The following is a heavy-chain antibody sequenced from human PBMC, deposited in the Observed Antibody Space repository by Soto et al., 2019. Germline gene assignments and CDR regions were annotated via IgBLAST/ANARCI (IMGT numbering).Heavy chain of an antibody. CDR1: GVSITSFTYY. CDR2: IHYSGTT. D-gene: IGHD2-2*01. J-gene: IGHJ4*02. V-gene: IGHV4-31*03. CDR3: ATIVSRARGLPDSGGFDN. Sequence: QVQLQESGPGLVKPSQTLSLTCTVSGVSITSFTYYWSWIRQQPGKGLEWIGYIHYSGTTYYSMSLKSRLTISVDTSENQFSLRLNSVTAADTAVYYCATIVSRARGLPDSGGFDNWGQGTLVTVSS.